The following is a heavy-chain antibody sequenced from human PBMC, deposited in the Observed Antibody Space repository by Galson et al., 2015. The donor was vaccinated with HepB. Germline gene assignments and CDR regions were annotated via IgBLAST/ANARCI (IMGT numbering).Heavy chain of an antibody. CDR3: ARQYSGYDYSDY. V-gene: IGHV5-51*01. Sequence: QSGAEVKKPGESLKISCQGSGYTFTNYWIGWVRQMPGRGLEWMAIIYPADSTTRYSPSFEGQVTISADKSISTAYLQWSSLKASDTAMYYCARQYSGYDYSDYWGQGTLVTVSS. D-gene: IGHD5-12*01. J-gene: IGHJ4*02. CDR1: GYTFTNYW. CDR2: IYPADSTT.